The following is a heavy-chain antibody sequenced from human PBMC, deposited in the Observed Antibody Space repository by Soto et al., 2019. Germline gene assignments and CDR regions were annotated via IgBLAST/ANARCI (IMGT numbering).Heavy chain of an antibody. CDR3: ARGAFISYCGGDCYPYYFDY. J-gene: IGHJ4*02. V-gene: IGHV1-18*01. D-gene: IGHD2-21*02. CDR2: ISAYNGNT. CDR1: VFTFTSYG. Sequence: ASVPVSFLASVFTFTSYGISWVRPAPGQGLEWMGWISAYNGNTNYAQKLQGRVTMTTDTSTSTAYMELRSLRSDDTAVYYCARGAFISYCGGDCYPYYFDYWGQGTLVTVSS.